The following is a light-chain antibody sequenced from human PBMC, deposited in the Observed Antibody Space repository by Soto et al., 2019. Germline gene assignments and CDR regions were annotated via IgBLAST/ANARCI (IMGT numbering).Light chain of an antibody. CDR2: GAS. CDR1: QSISSSF. CDR3: QQYGGSPPIT. V-gene: IGKV3-20*01. Sequence: EIVLTQSPGTLSLSPGERATLSCRASQSISSSFLAWYQQKPGQAPRLLIYGASSRATGIPDRFSGSGSGTGFTLTISRLEPEDFAVYYCQQYGGSPPITFGQGTRLEIK. J-gene: IGKJ5*01.